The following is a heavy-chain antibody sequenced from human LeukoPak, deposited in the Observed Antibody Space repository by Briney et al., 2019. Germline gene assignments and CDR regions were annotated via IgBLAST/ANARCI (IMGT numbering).Heavy chain of an antibody. CDR2: IYYSGST. D-gene: IGHD3-10*01. Sequence: PSETLSLTCTVSGGSISSYYWSWIRQPPGKGLEWIGYIYYSGSTNYNPSLKSRVTISVDTSKNQFSLKLSSVTAADTAVYYCVGGYGSAPYNWFDPWGQGTLVTVSS. J-gene: IGHJ5*02. V-gene: IGHV4-59*01. CDR3: VGGYGSAPYNWFDP. CDR1: GGSISSYY.